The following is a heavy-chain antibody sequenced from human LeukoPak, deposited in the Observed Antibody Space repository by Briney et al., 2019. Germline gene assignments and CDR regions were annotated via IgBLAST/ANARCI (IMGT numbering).Heavy chain of an antibody. CDR1: GFTFSDYY. CDR2: ISSSGSTI. CDR3: ARDQPIGYNYGYPFDN. V-gene: IGHV3-11*04. Sequence: GGSLRLSCATSGFTFSDYYMSWIRQAPGKGLEWVSYISSSGSTIYYADSVKGRFTISRDNAKNSLYLQMNNLRVEDTAVYYCARDQPIGYNYGYPFDNWGQGTLVTVSS. J-gene: IGHJ4*02. D-gene: IGHD5-18*01.